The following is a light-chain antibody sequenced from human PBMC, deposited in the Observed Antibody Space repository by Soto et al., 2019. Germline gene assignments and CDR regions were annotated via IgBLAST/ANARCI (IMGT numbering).Light chain of an antibody. CDR2: DLT. CDR1: SSDIGGYNS. CDR3: SSYTDRKNLV. Sequence: QSVLTQSPSASGSPGQSVTISCTGTSSDIGGYNSVSWYQQHPGKAPKVMIYDLTKRPSGVPDRFSGSKSGNTASLTVSALQAEDEADYYCSSYTDRKNLVFGTGTKVTVL. V-gene: IGLV2-8*01. J-gene: IGLJ1*01.